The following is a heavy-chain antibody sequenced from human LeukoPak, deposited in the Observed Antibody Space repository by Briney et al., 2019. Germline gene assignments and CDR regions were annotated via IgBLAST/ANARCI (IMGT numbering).Heavy chain of an antibody. CDR2: IYYSGST. CDR1: GGSISSGDYY. Sequence: SETLSLTCTVSGGSISSGDYYWSWIRQPPGKGLEWIGYIYYSGSTYYNPSLKSRVTISVDTSKNQFSLKLSSVTAADTAVYYCAGEDIAAAFYYFDYWGQGTLGTVSS. J-gene: IGHJ4*02. D-gene: IGHD6-13*01. CDR3: AGEDIAAAFYYFDY. V-gene: IGHV4-30-4*01.